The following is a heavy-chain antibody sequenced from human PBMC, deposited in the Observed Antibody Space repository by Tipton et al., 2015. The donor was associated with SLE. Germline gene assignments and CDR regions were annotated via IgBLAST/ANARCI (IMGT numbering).Heavy chain of an antibody. CDR3: ARGRHNDIPHYLNVRWFDP. CDR2: IFPGDSDT. Sequence: QLVQSGVEIKKPGESLKISCKCSGYSFTTNWIGWVRQMPGKGLEWMGIIFPGDSDTKYSPSFQGQVTISADRSINTAFLQWSSLRASDTAMYYCARGRHNDIPHYLNVRWFDPWGQGTLVIVSA. V-gene: IGHV5-51*03. J-gene: IGHJ5*02. D-gene: IGHD2-8*01. CDR1: GYSFTTNW.